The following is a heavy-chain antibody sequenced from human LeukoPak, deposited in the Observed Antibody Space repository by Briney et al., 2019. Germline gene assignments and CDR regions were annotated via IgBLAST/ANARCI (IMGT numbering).Heavy chain of an antibody. CDR2: IIPIFDTA. Sequence: ASVKVSCKASGGTFSSYAISWVRQAPGQGLEWMGGIIPIFDTANYAQKFQGRVTITADESTSTAYMELSSLRSEDTAVYYCARAGVVVAATFWFDPWGQGTLVTVSS. CDR3: ARAGVVVAATFWFDP. CDR1: GGTFSSYA. D-gene: IGHD2-15*01. V-gene: IGHV1-69*13. J-gene: IGHJ5*02.